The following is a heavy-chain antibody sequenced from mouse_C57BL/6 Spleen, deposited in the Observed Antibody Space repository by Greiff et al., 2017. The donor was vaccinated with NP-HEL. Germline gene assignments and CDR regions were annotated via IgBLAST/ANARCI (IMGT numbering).Heavy chain of an antibody. V-gene: IGHV1-52*01. CDR2: IDPSDSET. J-gene: IGHJ1*03. CDR1: GYTFTSYW. D-gene: IGHD1-1*02. CDR3: ARPPWGSHWYFDV. Sequence: QVQLQQPGAELVRPGSSVKLSCKASGYTFTSYWMHWVKQRPIQGLEWIGNIDPSDSETHYNQKFKDKATLTVDKSSSTAYMQLSSLTSEDSAVYDCARPPWGSHWYFDVWGTGTTVTVSS.